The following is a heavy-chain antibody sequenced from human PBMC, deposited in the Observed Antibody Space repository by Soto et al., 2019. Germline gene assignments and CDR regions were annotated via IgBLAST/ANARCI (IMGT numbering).Heavy chain of an antibody. CDR3: AKDEDSGYDLSVCDY. CDR1: GFTFSSYG. Sequence: QVQLVESGGGVVQPGRSLRLSCAASGFTFSSYGMHWVRQAPGKGLEWVAVISYDGSNKYYADSVKGRFTISRDNSKNTLYLQMNSLRADDTAVYYCAKDEDSGYDLSVCDYWGQGTLVTVSS. J-gene: IGHJ4*02. CDR2: ISYDGSNK. D-gene: IGHD5-12*01. V-gene: IGHV3-30*18.